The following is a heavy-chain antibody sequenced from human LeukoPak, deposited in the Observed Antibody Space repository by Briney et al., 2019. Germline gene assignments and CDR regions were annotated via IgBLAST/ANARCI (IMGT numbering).Heavy chain of an antibody. J-gene: IGHJ4*02. CDR2: ISGSGGTT. Sequence: PGGSLRLSCAASGFTFSNYAMSWVRQAPGKGLEWVSTISGSGGTTYYADSVKGRFTISRDSSKNTLYLQMNSLRAEDTAVYYCAKSALYSNTYYVHWGQGTLVTVSS. CDR1: GFTFSNYA. D-gene: IGHD6-13*01. V-gene: IGHV3-23*01. CDR3: AKSALYSNTYYVH.